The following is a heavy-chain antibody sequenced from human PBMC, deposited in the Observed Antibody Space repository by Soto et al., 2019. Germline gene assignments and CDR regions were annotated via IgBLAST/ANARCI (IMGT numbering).Heavy chain of an antibody. D-gene: IGHD2-21*02. CDR1: GGSINTYNLF. CDR2: VHYSGNA. J-gene: IGHJ4*02. CDR3: ARVNVTLDF. Sequence: QLQLQESGPGLVGPSETLSLSCTVSGGSINTYNLFWAWIRQPPGKGLEWIASVHYSGNAYYNPSRTTRVTISRDTSKNRVSLELRSVTAADTAVYYCARVNVTLDFWGQGTLVTVSS. V-gene: IGHV4-39*01.